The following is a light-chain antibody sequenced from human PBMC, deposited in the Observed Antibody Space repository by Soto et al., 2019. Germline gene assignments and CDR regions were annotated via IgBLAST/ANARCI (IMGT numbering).Light chain of an antibody. CDR2: EVT. CDR1: RSDVGGYDY. J-gene: IGLJ1*01. CDR3: SSYGSTSCYG. V-gene: IGLV2-8*01. Sequence: QSVLTQPPSASGSPGQSVTISCTGTRSDVGGYDYVSWYQQRPGKAPKLLIYEVTKRPSGVPDRFSGSKSGNTASLTVSGLQPGDEADYYCSSYGSTSCYGFGSGTNVTVL.